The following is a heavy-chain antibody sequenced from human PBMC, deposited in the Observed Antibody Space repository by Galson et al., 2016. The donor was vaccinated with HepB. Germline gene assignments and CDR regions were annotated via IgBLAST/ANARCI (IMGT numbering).Heavy chain of an antibody. D-gene: IGHD3-10*01. J-gene: IGHJ4*02. CDR2: ISSRSANI. Sequence: SLRLSCAASGFTFSSYAMHWVRQAPGKGLEWVAYISSRSANIYYADSVKGRFTVSRDNAKNSLYLQMDSLRDDDTAVYYCARGRSGSFYRYFDYWGQGTLVTVSS. CDR3: ARGRSGSFYRYFDY. V-gene: IGHV3-48*02. CDR1: GFTFSSYA.